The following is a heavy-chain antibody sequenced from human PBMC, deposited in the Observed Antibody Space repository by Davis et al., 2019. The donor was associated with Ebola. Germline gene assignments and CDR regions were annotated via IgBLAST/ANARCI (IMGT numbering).Heavy chain of an antibody. CDR3: ASSYDFWSGHDDEAFDI. V-gene: IGHV1-18*04. CDR2: ISGYNGNT. CDR1: GYPFTTYG. J-gene: IGHJ3*02. D-gene: IGHD3/OR15-3a*01. Sequence: AASVKVSCKASGYPFTTYGFSWVRQAPGQGLEWMGWISGYNGNTNYAQKLQGRVTMTTDTSTITAYMELRSLRSDDTAVYYCASSYDFWSGHDDEAFDIWGQGTMVTVSS.